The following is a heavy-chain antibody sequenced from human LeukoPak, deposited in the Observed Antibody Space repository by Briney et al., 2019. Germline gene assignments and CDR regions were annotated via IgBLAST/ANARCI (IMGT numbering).Heavy chain of an antibody. Sequence: GGSLRLSCAASGFTFSSYGMHWVRQAPGKGLEWVALISYDGSNKYYADSVKGRFTISRDNSKNTLYLQMNSLRAEDTAVYYCAKDQAWYYGSGSYYPDYWGQGTLVTVSS. CDR2: ISYDGSNK. D-gene: IGHD3-10*01. CDR3: AKDQAWYYGSGSYYPDY. CDR1: GFTFSSYG. J-gene: IGHJ4*02. V-gene: IGHV3-30*18.